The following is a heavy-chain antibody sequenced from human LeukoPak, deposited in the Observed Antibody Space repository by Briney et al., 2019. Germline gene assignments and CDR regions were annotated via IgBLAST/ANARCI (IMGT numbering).Heavy chain of an antibody. CDR3: ARSIWGSIEDWFDP. J-gene: IGHJ5*02. Sequence: PGGSLRLSCAASGFTFSSYAIHWVRQAPGKGLEYVSAISSNGGSTYYANSVKGRFTISRDNSKNTLYLQMGSLRAEDMAVYYCARSIWGSIEDWFDPWGQGTLVTVSS. D-gene: IGHD3-16*01. CDR1: GFTFSSYA. CDR2: ISSNGGST. V-gene: IGHV3-64*01.